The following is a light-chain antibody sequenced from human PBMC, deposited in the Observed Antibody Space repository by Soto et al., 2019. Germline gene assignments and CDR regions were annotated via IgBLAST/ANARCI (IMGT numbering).Light chain of an antibody. Sequence: QSVLNQPASVSGSPGQSITIVCTGASSDVGCYDFVSCYQQHPGKAPKLMIYEVSNRPSGVSNPFSGSKSGNTASLTISRLQAEAEADYYCSSHTSSSSPYVSGTGTKVTVL. CDR2: EVS. CDR3: SSHTSSSSPYV. J-gene: IGLJ1*01. CDR1: SSDVGCYDF. V-gene: IGLV2-14*01.